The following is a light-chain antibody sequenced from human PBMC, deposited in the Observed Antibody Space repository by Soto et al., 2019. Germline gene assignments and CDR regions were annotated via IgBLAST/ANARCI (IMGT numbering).Light chain of an antibody. CDR2: EVT. V-gene: IGLV2-14*01. Sequence: QSVLTQPASVSGSPGQSITISCTGSSSDIGGYNYVSWYQQYPGKAPKLMIYEVTSRPSGVSNRFSGSKSGNTASLIISGLQAEDEADYYCSSYISSSTLVFGAGTQLTVL. J-gene: IGLJ2*01. CDR3: SSYISSSTLV. CDR1: SSDIGGYNY.